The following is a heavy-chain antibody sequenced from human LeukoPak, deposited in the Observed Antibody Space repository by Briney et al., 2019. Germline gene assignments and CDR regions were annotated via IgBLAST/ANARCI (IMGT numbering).Heavy chain of an antibody. CDR3: ARDSSGYFHWFDP. Sequence: GGSLRPSCAASGFIFSSYEMAWVRHAPGKGLEYISHVSRSGDTKHHADSVKGRFTISRDNAKNSLYLQMNSLRAEDTAVYYCARDSSGYFHWFDPWGQGTLVTVSS. CDR1: GFIFSSYE. CDR2: VSRSGDTK. V-gene: IGHV3-48*03. D-gene: IGHD3-22*01. J-gene: IGHJ5*02.